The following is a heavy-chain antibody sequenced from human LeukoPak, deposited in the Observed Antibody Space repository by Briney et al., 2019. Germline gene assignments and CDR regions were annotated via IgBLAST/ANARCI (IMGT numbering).Heavy chain of an antibody. Sequence: PSETLSPTCTVSGGSITSYYWSWIRQPAGKGLEWVGRIYTSGSTNYNPSLKSRVTMSVDTSKNQFSLKLSSVTAADTAVYYCARGICSGGSCYSPGAFDIWGQGTMVTASS. CDR3: ARGICSGGSCYSPGAFDI. CDR1: GGSITSYY. CDR2: IYTSGST. D-gene: IGHD2-15*01. V-gene: IGHV4-4*07. J-gene: IGHJ3*02.